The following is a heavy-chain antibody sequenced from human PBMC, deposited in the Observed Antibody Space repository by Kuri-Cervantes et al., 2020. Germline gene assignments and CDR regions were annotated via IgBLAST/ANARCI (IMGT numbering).Heavy chain of an antibody. V-gene: IGHV3-11*04. Sequence: GGSLRLSCAASGFTFSDYYMSWIRQAPGKGLEWVSYISSSGSTIYYADSVKGRFTISRDNAKNSLYLQMNSLRAEDTAVYYCAREVYYDILSQYSEGFDPWGQGTLVTVSS. J-gene: IGHJ5*02. CDR2: ISSSGSTI. CDR1: GFTFSDYY. D-gene: IGHD3-9*01. CDR3: AREVYYDILSQYSEGFDP.